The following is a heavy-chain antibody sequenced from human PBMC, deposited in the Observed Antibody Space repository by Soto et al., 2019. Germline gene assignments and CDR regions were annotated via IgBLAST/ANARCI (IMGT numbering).Heavy chain of an antibody. CDR2: ISAYTGGA. CDR3: MRVPHNFTWASYGLAV. D-gene: IGHD3-3*01. V-gene: IGHV1-18*04. Sequence: QVQLVQSGGEVKKPGASAKVSCKASGNIFTSNGFSWVRQAPGQGLEWMGWISAYTGGANYPQKFQGRVTMTTDTSTSMAYIEMRSLTSNATAVYYCMRVPHNFTWASYGLAVWCLATTVTVS. CDR1: GNIFTSNG. J-gene: IGHJ6*02.